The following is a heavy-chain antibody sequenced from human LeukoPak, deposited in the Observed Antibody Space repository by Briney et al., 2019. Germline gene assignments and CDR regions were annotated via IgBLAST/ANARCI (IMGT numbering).Heavy chain of an antibody. J-gene: IGHJ6*03. D-gene: IGHD2-2*01. V-gene: IGHV3-30*01. CDR2: MSYDGSNE. CDR1: GFTFSSYA. Sequence: GGSLRLSCAASGFTFSSYALHWVRQTPGKGLVWVALMSYDGSNEYYADSVRGRFTISRDNSKNTLYLQMNSLRAEDTAVYYCARDQTDCSSTSCYRRYYYYYYYMDVWGKGTTVTVSS. CDR3: ARDQTDCSSTSCYRRYYYYYYYMDV.